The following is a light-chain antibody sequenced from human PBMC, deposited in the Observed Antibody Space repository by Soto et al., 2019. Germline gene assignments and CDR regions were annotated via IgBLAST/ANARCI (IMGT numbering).Light chain of an antibody. CDR2: LEGSGSY. Sequence: VLTQSSSASASLGSSVKLTCTLSSGHSSYIIAWHQQQPGKAPRYLMKLEGSGSYNKGSGVPDRFSGSSSGADRYLTISNLQSEDEADYYCETCDSNTRVFGGGTKLTVL. J-gene: IGLJ2*01. CDR1: SGHSSYI. CDR3: ETCDSNTRV. V-gene: IGLV4-60*03.